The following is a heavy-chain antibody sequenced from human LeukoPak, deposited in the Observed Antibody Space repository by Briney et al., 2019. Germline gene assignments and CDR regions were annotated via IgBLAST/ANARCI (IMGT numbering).Heavy chain of an antibody. J-gene: IGHJ6*03. CDR3: ARRRIGQLFYYMDV. D-gene: IGHD1-26*01. CDR1: GDTFSTYA. CDR2: IIPKFGTA. Sequence: SVKVSCKASGDTFSTYAITWVRQAPGQGLQWVGEIIPKFGTANFAQKLEGRVTITADESTTTAYMELHSLRYEDTAIYYCARRRIGQLFYYMDVWGKGTTVTVS. V-gene: IGHV1-69*13.